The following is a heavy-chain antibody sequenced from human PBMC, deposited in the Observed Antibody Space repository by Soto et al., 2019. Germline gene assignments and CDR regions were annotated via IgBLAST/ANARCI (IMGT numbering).Heavy chain of an antibody. V-gene: IGHV3-23*01. CDR1: GFTFSSYA. D-gene: IGHD6-19*01. J-gene: IGHJ5*02. CDR3: AKELEGQWLVHNWFDP. CDR2: ISGSGGST. Sequence: LRLSCAASGFTFSSYAMSWVRQAPGKGLEWVSAISGSGGSTYYADSVKGRFTISRDNSKNTLYLQMNSLRAEDTAVYYCAKELEGQWLVHNWFDPWGQGTLVTVS.